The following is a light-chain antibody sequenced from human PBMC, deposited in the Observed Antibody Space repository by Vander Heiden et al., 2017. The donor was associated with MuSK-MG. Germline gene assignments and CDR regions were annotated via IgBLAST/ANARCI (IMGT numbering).Light chain of an antibody. J-gene: IGLJ2*01. V-gene: IGLV1-40*01. Sequence: QSVLTQPPSVSGAPGQRVTISCTGSSSNFGAGYDVHWYRQVPGTAPKLLIYGNSNRPSGVPDRFSGSKSDTSASLAITGLQAEDEADYYCQSFDSSLSHSVFGGGTKLTGL. CDR3: QSFDSSLSHSV. CDR1: SSNFGAGYD. CDR2: GNS.